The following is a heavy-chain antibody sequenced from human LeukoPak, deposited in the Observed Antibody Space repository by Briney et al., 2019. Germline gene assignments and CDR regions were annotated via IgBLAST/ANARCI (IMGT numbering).Heavy chain of an antibody. D-gene: IGHD6-19*01. CDR1: GGSISSYY. J-gene: IGHJ1*01. CDR2: IYYSGST. V-gene: IGHV4-59*01. CDR3: ASLAVAARAEYFQH. Sequence: SETLSLTCTVSGGSISSYYWSWTRQPPGKGLEWIGYIYYSGSTNYNPSLKSRVTISVDTSKNQFSLKLSSVTAADTAVYYCASLAVAARAEYFQHWGQGTLVTVSS.